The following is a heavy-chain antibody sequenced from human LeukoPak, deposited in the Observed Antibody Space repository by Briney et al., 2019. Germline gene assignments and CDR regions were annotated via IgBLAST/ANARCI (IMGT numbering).Heavy chain of an antibody. D-gene: IGHD3-22*01. J-gene: IGHJ4*02. CDR3: ARDGESSGYLTDFDY. CDR1: GFTFSSYA. CDR2: ISYDGSNK. V-gene: IGHV3-30-3*01. Sequence: GGALRLSCAASGFTFSSYAMHWVRQAPGKVLEWVAVISYDGSNKYYADSVRGRFTISRDNSKNTLYLQMNSLRAEDTAVYYCARDGESSGYLTDFDYWGQGTLVTVSS.